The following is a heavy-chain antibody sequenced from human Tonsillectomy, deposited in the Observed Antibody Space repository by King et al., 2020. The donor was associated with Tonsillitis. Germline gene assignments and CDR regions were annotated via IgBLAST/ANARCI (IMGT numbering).Heavy chain of an antibody. J-gene: IGHJ6*02. CDR2: IYYSGST. CDR3: ARDRYSNYYYGMDV. Sequence: VQLQESGPGLVKASETLSLTCTVSGGSISSYYWSWIRQPPGKGLEWIGYIYYSGSTNYNPSLKSRVTISVDTSKNQFSLKLSSVTAADTAVYYCARDRYSNYYYGMDVWGQGTTVTVSS. D-gene: IGHD4-11*01. CDR1: GGSISSYY. V-gene: IGHV4-59*01.